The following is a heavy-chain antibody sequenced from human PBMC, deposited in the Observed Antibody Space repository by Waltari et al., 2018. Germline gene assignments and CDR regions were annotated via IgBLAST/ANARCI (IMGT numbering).Heavy chain of an antibody. D-gene: IGHD2-15*01. CDR3: TRGNFQWSSTLDY. V-gene: IGHV3-23*01. J-gene: IGHJ4*02. Sequence: EVQLLESGGDLVQPGGSLRLSCVASGFNFGSFAMTWVRQVPGKGLEGVCSITGSGPDTYYIDSVSGRFTISRDNSKNTLYRQMNGLRTEDTAVYYCTRGNFQWSSTLDYWGQGTLVNVSS. CDR2: ITGSGPDT. CDR1: GFNFGSFA.